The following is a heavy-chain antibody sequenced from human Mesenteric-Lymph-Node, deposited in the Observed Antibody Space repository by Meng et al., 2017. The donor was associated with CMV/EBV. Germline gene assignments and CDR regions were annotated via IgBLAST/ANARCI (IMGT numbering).Heavy chain of an antibody. D-gene: IGHD3-22*01. V-gene: IGHV4-39*07. CDR2: IYYSGST. J-gene: IGHJ4*02. Sequence: QLQLQASGTGRVKPSETLSLTCTVSGGSISSSSYYWGWIRQPPGKGLEWIGSIYYSGSTYYNPSLKSRVTISVDTSKNQFSLKLSSVTAADTAVYYCARDGDYYDSSGYNPFDYWGQGTLVTVSS. CDR1: GGSISSSSYY. CDR3: ARDGDYYDSSGYNPFDY.